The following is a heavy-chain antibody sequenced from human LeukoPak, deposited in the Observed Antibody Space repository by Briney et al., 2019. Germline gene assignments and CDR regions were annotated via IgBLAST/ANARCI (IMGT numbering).Heavy chain of an antibody. J-gene: IGHJ5*02. CDR2: ISAYNGNT. Sequence: ASVKVSCKASGYTFTSYGISWVRQAPGQGLEWMGWISAYNGNTDYAQKLQGRVTMTTDTSTSTAYMELRNLRSDDTAVFYCAREESGQQLFPYNWFDPWGQGTLVTVSS. CDR3: AREESGQQLFPYNWFDP. D-gene: IGHD6-13*01. CDR1: GYTFTSYG. V-gene: IGHV1-18*01.